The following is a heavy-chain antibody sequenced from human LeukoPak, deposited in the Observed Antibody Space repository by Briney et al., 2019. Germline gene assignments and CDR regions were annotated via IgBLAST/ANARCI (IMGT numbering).Heavy chain of an antibody. V-gene: IGHV3-23*01. D-gene: IGHD3-10*01. CDR3: AKMVRGVMGVFDY. Sequence: GGSLRLSCAASRFTFSSYAMSWVRQAPGKGLEWVSAISGSGGSTYYADSVKGRLTISRDNSKNTLYLQMNSLRAEDTAVYYCAKMVRGVMGVFDYWGQGTLVTVSS. CDR2: ISGSGGST. J-gene: IGHJ4*02. CDR1: RFTFSSYA.